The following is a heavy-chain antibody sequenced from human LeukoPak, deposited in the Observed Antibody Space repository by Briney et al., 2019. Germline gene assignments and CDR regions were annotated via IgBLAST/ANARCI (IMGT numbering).Heavy chain of an antibody. CDR3: ARGLVPFGELPFDY. CDR2: VSPNSAGT. J-gene: IGHJ4*02. D-gene: IGHD3-10*01. Sequence: ASVKLSCKASGYTFTDYCMNWRRQAPGQGLKWMGSVSPNSAGTTFSQNFQARFTITRDPSIISAYMELSRLTPDDTAVYCCARGLVPFGELPFDYWGQGTLVTVSS. CDR1: GYTFTDYC. V-gene: IGHV1-2*02.